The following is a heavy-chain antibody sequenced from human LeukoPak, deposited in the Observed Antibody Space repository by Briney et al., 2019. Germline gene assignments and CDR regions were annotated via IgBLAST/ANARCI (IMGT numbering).Heavy chain of an antibody. J-gene: IGHJ4*02. D-gene: IGHD3-10*01. CDR2: ISWNSGSI. V-gene: IGHV3-9*01. Sequence: PGGSLRLSCAASGFTFDDYAMHWVRQAPGKGLEWVSGISWNSGSIGYADSVKGRFTISRDNAKNSLYLQMNSLRAEDTALYYCAKDRDYYGSGSYIVSDYWGQGTLVTVSS. CDR3: AKDRDYYGSGSYIVSDY. CDR1: GFTFDDYA.